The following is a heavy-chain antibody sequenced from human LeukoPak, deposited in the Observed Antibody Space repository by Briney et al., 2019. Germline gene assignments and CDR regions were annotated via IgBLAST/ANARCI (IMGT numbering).Heavy chain of an antibody. J-gene: IGHJ4*02. CDR3: ASQPRRRVHRDY. Sequence: SETLSLTCTVSGGSISSGSYYWSWIRQPAGKGLEWIGRIYTSGSTNYNPSLKSRVTISVDTSKNQFSLKLSSVTAADTAVYYCASQPRRRVHRDYWGQGTLVTVSS. V-gene: IGHV4-61*02. D-gene: IGHD1-14*01. CDR2: IYTSGST. CDR1: GGSISSGSYY.